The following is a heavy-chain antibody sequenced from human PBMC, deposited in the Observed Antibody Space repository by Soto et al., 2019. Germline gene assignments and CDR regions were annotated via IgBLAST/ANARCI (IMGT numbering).Heavy chain of an antibody. J-gene: IGHJ4*02. CDR2: IYYTGTT. CDR3: ARGGNRYSNTASGVGGFDF. Sequence: SETLSLTCTVSGVSISSSYWSWIRQSPGTGLEWIGYIYYTGTTNYNPSLKRRVTISLDTAKNQFSLNVNSLTTADTAVYFCARGGNRYSNTASGVGGFDFWGQGTLVTVS. D-gene: IGHD5-12*01. CDR1: GVSISSSY. V-gene: IGHV4-59*01.